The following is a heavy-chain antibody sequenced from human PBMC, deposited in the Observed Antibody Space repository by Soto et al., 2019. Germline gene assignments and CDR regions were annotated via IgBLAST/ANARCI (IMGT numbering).Heavy chain of an antibody. Sequence: EVQLVESGGGLVQPGGSLRLSCAASGFTFSSYSMNWVRQAPGKGLEWVSYISFSSSTIFYADSVRGRFTISRDNAKNSLYLQMNTLRDEDTAVYYCARDNGMAGSFDPWGREPWSPSPQ. V-gene: IGHV3-48*02. J-gene: IGHJ5*02. CDR2: ISFSSSTI. CDR3: ARDNGMAGSFDP. CDR1: GFTFSSYS. D-gene: IGHD2-8*01.